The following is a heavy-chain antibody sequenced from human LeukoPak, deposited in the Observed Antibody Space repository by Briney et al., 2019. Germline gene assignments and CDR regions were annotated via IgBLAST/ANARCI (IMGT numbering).Heavy chain of an antibody. J-gene: IGHJ3*02. V-gene: IGHV3-30*02. CDR1: GVTFSSYG. Sequence: GGSLRLFCVASGVTFSSYGMHWVRQAPGKGLEWVAFIRSDGSNEYYIDSVKGRFTLSRDNSKNTLYLQMNSLRAEDTAVYYCAKDSAVSGSYPDASDIWGQGTMVTVSS. CDR2: IRSDGSNE. D-gene: IGHD1-26*01. CDR3: AKDSAVSGSYPDASDI.